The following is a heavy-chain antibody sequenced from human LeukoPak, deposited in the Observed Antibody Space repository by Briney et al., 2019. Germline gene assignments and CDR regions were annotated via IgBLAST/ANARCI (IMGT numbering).Heavy chain of an antibody. CDR2: IFYSGST. CDR1: GGSISSYY. D-gene: IGHD3-10*01. J-gene: IGHJ4*02. Sequence: PSETLSLTCTVSGGSISSYYWSWIRQPPGKGLEWIGYIFYSGSTNYNPSLKSRVTLSADTSKKQFSLRLSSVTAADTAVYFCARSTSDYFGSGVYYNPYYFDYWGQGILVTVSS. CDR3: ARSTSDYFGSGVYYNPYYFDY. V-gene: IGHV4-59*01.